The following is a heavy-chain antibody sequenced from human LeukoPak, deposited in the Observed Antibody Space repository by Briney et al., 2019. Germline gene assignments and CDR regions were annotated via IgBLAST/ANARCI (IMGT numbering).Heavy chain of an antibody. CDR1: GGSISSYY. V-gene: IGHV4-59*12. Sequence: SETLSLTCTVSGGSISSYYWSWIRQPPGKGLEWIGYIYYSGSTNYNPSLKSRVTISVDTSKNQFSLKLSSGTAADTAVYYCARAREHDDYGDYGFYYYYYMDVWGKGTTVTVSS. J-gene: IGHJ6*03. CDR2: IYYSGST. CDR3: ARAREHDDYGDYGFYYYYYMDV. D-gene: IGHD4-17*01.